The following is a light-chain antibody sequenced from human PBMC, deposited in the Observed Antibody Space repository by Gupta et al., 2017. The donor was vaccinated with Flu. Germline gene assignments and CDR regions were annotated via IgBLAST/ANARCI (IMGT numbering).Light chain of an antibody. Sequence: QSATTQPRSVSGSPGQSVTISCTGTSNDVGRSNLVSWYEQRPGKAPKLILYDVTGRPSGVPDRFSGSKSGNTASLTISGLQADDEADYYCSSHAGRVTWVFGTGTTVTVL. CDR2: DVT. CDR3: SSHAGRVTWV. V-gene: IGLV2-11*01. J-gene: IGLJ1*01. CDR1: SNDVGRSNL.